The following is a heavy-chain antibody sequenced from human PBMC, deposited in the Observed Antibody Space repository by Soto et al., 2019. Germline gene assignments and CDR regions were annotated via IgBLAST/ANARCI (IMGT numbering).Heavy chain of an antibody. CDR2: ISGSGGST. J-gene: IGHJ4*02. V-gene: IGHV3-23*01. Sequence: EVQLLESGGGLVQPGGSLRLSYAASGFTFSSYAMSWVRQAPGKGLEWVSAISGSGGSTYYADSVKGRFTISRDNSKNTLYLQMNSLRAEDTAVYYCALRATYSNYMTTFDYWGQGTLVTVSS. CDR1: GFTFSSYA. CDR3: ALRATYSNYMTTFDY. D-gene: IGHD4-4*01.